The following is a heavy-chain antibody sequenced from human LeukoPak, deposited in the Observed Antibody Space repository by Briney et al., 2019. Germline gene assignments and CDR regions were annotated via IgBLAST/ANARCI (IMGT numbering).Heavy chain of an antibody. CDR2: ISTDGSTT. J-gene: IGHJ4*02. Sequence: GWSLRLSCAASGFTFSSDWMHWVRQAPGKGLVWVSRISTDGSTTYSADSVKGRFTISRDNAKNSLYLQMNSLRAEDTAVYYCAGYCSSVSCRNIDYWGQGTLVTVSS. CDR1: GFTFSSDW. CDR3: AGYCSSVSCRNIDY. D-gene: IGHD2-2*01. V-gene: IGHV3-74*01.